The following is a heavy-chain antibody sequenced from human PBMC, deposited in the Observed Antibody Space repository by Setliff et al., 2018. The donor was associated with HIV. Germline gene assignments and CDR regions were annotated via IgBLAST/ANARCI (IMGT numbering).Heavy chain of an antibody. Sequence: GGSLRLSCAVSGFTFISYGMYWVRQAPGKGLEWVAFIRYDGSYRYYVDSVKGRFTISRDNSRNTLYLQMNSLRAEDTAVYYCATLQQWPHYWGRGTLVTVSS. CDR3: ATLQQWPHY. V-gene: IGHV3-30*02. D-gene: IGHD6-19*01. CDR1: GFTFISYG. CDR2: IRYDGSYR. J-gene: IGHJ4*02.